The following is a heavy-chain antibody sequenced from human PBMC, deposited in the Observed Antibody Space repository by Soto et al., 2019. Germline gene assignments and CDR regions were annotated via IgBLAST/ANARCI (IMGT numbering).Heavy chain of an antibody. CDR3: ARNIRSYSNYEPWFDP. CDR2: INPNSGGT. CDR1: GYTFTGYY. V-gene: IGHV1-2*04. J-gene: IGHJ5*02. Sequence: GASVKVSCKASGYTFTGYYMHWVRQAPGQGLEWMGWINPNSGGTNYAQKFQGWVTMTRDTSISTAYMELSRLRSDDTAVYYCARNIRSYSNYEPWFDPWGQGTLVTVSS. D-gene: IGHD4-4*01.